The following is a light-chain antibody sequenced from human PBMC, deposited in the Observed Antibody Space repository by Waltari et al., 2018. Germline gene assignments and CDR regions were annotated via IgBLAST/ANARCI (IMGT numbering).Light chain of an antibody. Sequence: DIQMTQSPSTLSASVGDRVTITCRASQSISSWLAWYQQKPGKAPKLLIYKASSLESGVPSMFSGSGSGTEFTLTISSLQPDDFATYYCQQYNSYLFTFGPGTKVDIK. CDR3: QQYNSYLFT. J-gene: IGKJ3*01. CDR1: QSISSW. CDR2: KAS. V-gene: IGKV1-5*03.